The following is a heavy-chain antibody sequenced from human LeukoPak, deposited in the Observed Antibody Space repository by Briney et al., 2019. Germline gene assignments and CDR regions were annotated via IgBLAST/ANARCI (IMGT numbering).Heavy chain of an antibody. CDR1: GGSISSSVHY. D-gene: IGHD3-10*01. J-gene: IGHJ6*03. V-gene: IGHV4-39*01. Sequence: SETLSLTCTVSGGSISSSVHYWAWIRQPPGKGLEWIRTIYYSGSTFYNPSLKSRVTISVDTSKNQFSLKLSSVTATETAVYYCARLLYGSGSYYDYYMDVWGKGTTVTVSS. CDR3: ARLLYGSGSYYDYYMDV. CDR2: IYYSGST.